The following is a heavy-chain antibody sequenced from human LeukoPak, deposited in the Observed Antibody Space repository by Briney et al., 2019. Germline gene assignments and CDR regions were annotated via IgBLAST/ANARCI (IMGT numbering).Heavy chain of an antibody. V-gene: IGHV3-74*01. CDR3: ARDFTGYRDI. CDR1: GFTFSSYA. Sequence: GGSLRLSCAASGFTFSSYAMSWVRQPPGKGLVWVSRINPDGGITNYADSVRGRFTISRDNAKNTLYLQMNSLRAEDTAVYYCARDFTGYRDIWGQGTLVTVSS. D-gene: IGHD5-12*01. CDR2: INPDGGIT. J-gene: IGHJ4*02.